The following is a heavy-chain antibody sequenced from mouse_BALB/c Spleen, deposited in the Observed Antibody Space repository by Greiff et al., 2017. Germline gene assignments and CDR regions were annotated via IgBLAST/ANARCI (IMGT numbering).Heavy chain of an antibody. CDR1: GYSFTGYF. CDR2: INPYNGDT. D-gene: IGHD1-1*01. J-gene: IGHJ4*01. V-gene: IGHV1-20*02. CDR3: ARWYYGSSYEGAMDY. Sequence: EVQLQQSGPELVKPGASVKISCTASGYSFTGYFMNWVMQSHGKSLEWIGRINPYNGDTFYNQKFKGKATLTVDKSSSTAHMELRSLASEDSAVYYCARWYYGSSYEGAMDYWGQGTSVTVSS.